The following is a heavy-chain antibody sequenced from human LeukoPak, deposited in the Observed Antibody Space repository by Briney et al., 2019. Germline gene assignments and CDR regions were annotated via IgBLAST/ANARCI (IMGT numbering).Heavy chain of an antibody. V-gene: IGHV6-1*01. CDR2: TYYRSKWYN. CDR3: ARDPCSYNWYLDH. J-gene: IGHJ4*02. CDR1: GDSVSSNSAA. D-gene: IGHD1-1*01. Sequence: SQTLLLTCAISGDSVSSNSAAWNWIRQSASRGLEWLGRTYYRSKWYNDYAVSVKSRVTINPDTSKNQVSLQLKSVTPEDTAVYYCARDPCSYNWYLDHWGQGTLVTVSS.